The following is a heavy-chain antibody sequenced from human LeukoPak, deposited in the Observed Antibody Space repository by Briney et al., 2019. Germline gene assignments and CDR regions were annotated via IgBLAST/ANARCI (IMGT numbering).Heavy chain of an antibody. D-gene: IGHD3-9*01. J-gene: IGHJ5*02. V-gene: IGHV1-18*01. CDR2: ISAYNGNT. Sequence: GASVKVSCKASGYTFTSYGISGVRQAPGQGLEWMGWISAYNGNTNYAQKPQGRVTMTTDTSTSTAYMELRSLRSDDTAVYYCARDRELRYFDWLPWEWVWFDPWGQGTLVTVSS. CDR3: ARDRELRYFDWLPWEWVWFDP. CDR1: GYTFTSYG.